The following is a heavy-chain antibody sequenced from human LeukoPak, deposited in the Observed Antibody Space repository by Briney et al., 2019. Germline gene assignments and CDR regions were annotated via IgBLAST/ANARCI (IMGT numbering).Heavy chain of an antibody. CDR3: ASLGYSSGWYPP. V-gene: IGHV4-39*01. CDR1: GGSISSSSYY. Sequence: SETLSLTCTVSGGSISSSSYYWGWIRQPPGKGLEWIGSIYYSGSTYYNPSLKSRVTISVDTSKNQFSLKLSSATAADTAVYYCASLGYSSGWYPPWGQGTLVTVSS. CDR2: IYYSGST. D-gene: IGHD6-19*01. J-gene: IGHJ5*02.